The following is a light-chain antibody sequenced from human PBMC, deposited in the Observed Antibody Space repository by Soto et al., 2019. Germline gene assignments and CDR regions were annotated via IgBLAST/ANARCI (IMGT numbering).Light chain of an antibody. V-gene: IGLV4-69*01. Sequence: QSVLTQPPSASASLGASVKLTCTLSSGHSSYAIAWLQQQPEKGPRYLMKVNSDGSHNKGDGIPDRFSGSSSGAERYLTISILQSEDEADYYCQTWGTGIRVFGGGTKLTVL. CDR2: VNSDGSH. J-gene: IGLJ3*02. CDR1: SGHSSYA. CDR3: QTWGTGIRV.